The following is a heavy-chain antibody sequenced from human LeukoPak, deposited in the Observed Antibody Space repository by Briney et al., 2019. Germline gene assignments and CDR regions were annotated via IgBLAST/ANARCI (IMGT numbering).Heavy chain of an antibody. CDR2: IKSNTDGGTT. Sequence: GGSLRLSCAASGFTFSNAWMSWVRQAPGKGLEWVGRIKSNTDGGTTDYAAPVKGRFTISRDDSKNTLYLQMNSLKTEDTAVYYCTAEYSYGYLVSDYWGQGTLVTVSS. CDR1: GFTFSNAW. D-gene: IGHD5-18*01. J-gene: IGHJ4*02. CDR3: TAEYSYGYLVSDY. V-gene: IGHV3-15*01.